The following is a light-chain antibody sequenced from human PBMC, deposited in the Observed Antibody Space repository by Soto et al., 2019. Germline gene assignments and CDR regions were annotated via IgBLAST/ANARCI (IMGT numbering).Light chain of an antibody. CDR2: AAS. V-gene: IGKV1-39*01. Sequence: DIQMTQSPSSLSASVGDRVTITCRASQGVSAYLLWYQQRQGRVPKLLIYAASNLLSGVPSRFSGSGSGTNFPLSISILQPADFATYYCQQSYRTPHTFGQGTKLEPK. CDR3: QQSYRTPHT. J-gene: IGKJ2*01. CDR1: QGVSAY.